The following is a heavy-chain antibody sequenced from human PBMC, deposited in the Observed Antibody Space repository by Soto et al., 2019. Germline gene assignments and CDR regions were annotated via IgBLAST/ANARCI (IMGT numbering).Heavy chain of an antibody. V-gene: IGHV1-2*04. CDR1: GYTFTGYY. CDR2: INPNSGGT. D-gene: IGHD6-19*01. Sequence: ASVKVSCTASGYTFTGYYMHWVRQAPGQGLEWMGWINPNSGGTNYAQKFQGWVTMTRDTSISTAYMELSRLRSDDTAVYYCARAGIAVAGEHFDYWGQGTLVTVSS. J-gene: IGHJ4*02. CDR3: ARAGIAVAGEHFDY.